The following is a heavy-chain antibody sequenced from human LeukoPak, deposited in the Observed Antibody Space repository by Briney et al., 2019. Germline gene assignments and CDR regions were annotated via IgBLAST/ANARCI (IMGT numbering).Heavy chain of an antibody. CDR2: IYYSGST. D-gene: IGHD2-15*01. CDR1: GGSISSGGYY. CDR3: ARCSWAYGHHYFDY. Sequence: SSETLSLTCTVSGGSISSGGYYWTWIRQHPGKGLEWIGYIYYSGSTYYNPSLRSRVAISLDTSKSQSSLKLSSVTAADTAVYYCARCSWAYGHHYFDYWGQGTLVTVSS. J-gene: IGHJ4*02. V-gene: IGHV4-31*03.